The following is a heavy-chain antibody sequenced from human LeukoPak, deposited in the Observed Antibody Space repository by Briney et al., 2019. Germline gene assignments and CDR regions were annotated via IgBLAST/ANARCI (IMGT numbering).Heavy chain of an antibody. V-gene: IGHV5-51*01. CDR1: GYSFITYW. CDR3: ARRVNSGYYFDY. CDR2: IYPGDSDT. J-gene: IGHJ4*02. D-gene: IGHD3-22*01. Sequence: PGESLKISCKGSGYSFITYWIGWVRQMPGKGLELMGIIYPGDSDTTYSPSFQGQVTISVDKSISTAYLQWSTLKASDTAMYYCARRVNSGYYFDYWAQGTLVTVSS.